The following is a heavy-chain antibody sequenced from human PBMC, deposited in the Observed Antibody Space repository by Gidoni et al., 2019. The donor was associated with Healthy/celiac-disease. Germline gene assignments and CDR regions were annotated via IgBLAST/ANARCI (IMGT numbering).Heavy chain of an antibody. CDR2: ISRSSSTI. V-gene: IGHV3-48*02. CDR1: GFTFSSYS. D-gene: IGHD3-22*01. CDR3: AREGDSSGYYPPAEYFQH. J-gene: IGHJ1*01. Sequence: EVQLVESGGGLVQPGGCLRLSCAASGFTFSSYSMNWVRQAPGKGLEWVSYISRSSSTIYYADSVKGRFTISRDNAKNSLYLQMNSLRDEDTAVYYCAREGDSSGYYPPAEYFQHWGQGTLVTVSS.